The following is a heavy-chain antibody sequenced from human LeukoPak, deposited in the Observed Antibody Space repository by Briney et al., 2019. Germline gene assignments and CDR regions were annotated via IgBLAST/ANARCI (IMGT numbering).Heavy chain of an antibody. J-gene: IGHJ4*02. CDR2: ISSSGTNI. CDR3: ARESTRSVDY. Sequence: GGSLRLSCAASGFTFSGYYMSWIRQAPGKGLEWVSYISSSGTNIYYADSVKGRFTISRDNTKNSLYLQMNSLRAEDTAMYYCARESTRSVDYWGQGTLVTVSS. D-gene: IGHD6-25*01. V-gene: IGHV3-11*01. CDR1: GFTFSGYY.